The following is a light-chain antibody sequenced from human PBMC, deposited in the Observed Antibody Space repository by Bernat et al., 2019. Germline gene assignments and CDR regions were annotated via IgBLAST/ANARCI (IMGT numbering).Light chain of an antibody. CDR3: QQYGSIPFT. V-gene: IGKV3-20*01. J-gene: IGKJ3*01. Sequence: EVVLTQFPGTLSLSPGERAPLSCRASQSVGTNYLAWFQQKPGQPPRLLISGTSRRATGIPDRFSGGGSGTDFTLTISRLEPEDFAVYYCQQYGSIPFTFGPGTKVDIK. CDR2: GTS. CDR1: QSVGTNY.